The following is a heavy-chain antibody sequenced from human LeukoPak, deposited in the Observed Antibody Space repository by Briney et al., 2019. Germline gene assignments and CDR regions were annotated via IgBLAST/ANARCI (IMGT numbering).Heavy chain of an antibody. Sequence: SETLSLTCTVSGGSISGGNYYWSWIRQPPGKGLEWIGYIYYTGSTYYNPSLESRIIMSVDTSKNQFSLNLTSATAADTAVYYCARVHCSGVTCYFDYWGQGTPVTVSS. V-gene: IGHV4-30-4*01. CDR2: IYYTGST. D-gene: IGHD2-15*01. CDR1: GGSISGGNYY. J-gene: IGHJ4*02. CDR3: ARVHCSGVTCYFDY.